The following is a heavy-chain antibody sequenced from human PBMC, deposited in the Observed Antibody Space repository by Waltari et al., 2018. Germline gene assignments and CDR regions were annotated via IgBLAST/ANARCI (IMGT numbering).Heavy chain of an antibody. CDR1: GFTFINFW. D-gene: IGHD1-1*01. J-gene: IGHJ6*02. CDR3: TRDWRNLGMDV. Sequence: DGQLVESGGGLVQPGGSLRLSCEASGFTFINFWMYWIRQAQGKGLVWVARIEGDGSSTKYADYGKGRFTISRDNAKNTLYLQMNSLRAEDTAVYYCTRDWRNLGMDVWGQGTTVTVSS. CDR2: IEGDGSST. V-gene: IGHV3-74*03.